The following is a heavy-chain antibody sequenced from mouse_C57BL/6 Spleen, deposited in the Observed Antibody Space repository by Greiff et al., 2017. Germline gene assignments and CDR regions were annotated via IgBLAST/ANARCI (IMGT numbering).Heavy chain of an antibody. CDR2: IDPSDSET. J-gene: IGHJ2*01. CDR3: ARASWTRYYFDY. V-gene: IGHV1-52*01. D-gene: IGHD6-1*01. Sequence: VQLQQPGAELVRPGSSVKLSCKASGYTFTSYWMHWVKQRPIQGLEWIGNIDPSDSETHYNQKFKDKATLTVDKSSSTAYMQLSSLTSEDSAVYYGARASWTRYYFDYWGQGTTLTGSS. CDR1: GYTFTSYW.